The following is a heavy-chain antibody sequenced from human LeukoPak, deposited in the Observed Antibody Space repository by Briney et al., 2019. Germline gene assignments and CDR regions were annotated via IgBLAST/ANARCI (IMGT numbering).Heavy chain of an antibody. CDR2: MNPNSGNT. J-gene: IGHJ4*02. V-gene: IGHV1-8*01. CDR1: GYTFTSYD. Sequence: GASVKVSCKASGYTFTSYDINWVRQATGQGLEWMGWMNPNSGNTGYAQKFQGRVTMTRNTSISTAYMELSSLRSEDTAVYYCARASIAARPWSLTIDYWGQGTLVTVSS. CDR3: ARASIAARPWSLTIDY. D-gene: IGHD6-6*01.